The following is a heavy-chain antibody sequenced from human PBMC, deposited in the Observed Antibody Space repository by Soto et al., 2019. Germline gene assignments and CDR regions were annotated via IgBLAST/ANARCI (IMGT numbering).Heavy chain of an antibody. Sequence: GASLRVCCKSSGYTFTSYYMQWVRQAPGQGLEWMGIINPSGGSTSYAQKFQGRVTMTRDTSTSTVYMELSSLRSEDTAVYYCARDSLRLGARTIFGVVIPYYYGMDVWGQGTTVTVSS. V-gene: IGHV1-46*01. J-gene: IGHJ6*02. CDR3: ARDSLRLGARTIFGVVIPYYYGMDV. CDR2: INPSGGST. CDR1: GYTFTSYY. D-gene: IGHD3-3*01.